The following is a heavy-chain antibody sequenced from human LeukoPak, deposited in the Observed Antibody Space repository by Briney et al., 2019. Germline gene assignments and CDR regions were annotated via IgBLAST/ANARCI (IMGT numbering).Heavy chain of an antibody. D-gene: IGHD3-10*01. CDR1: GGSISSGDYY. V-gene: IGHV4-30-4*02. J-gene: IGHJ1*01. CDR2: IYYSGST. Sequence: PSETLSLTCTVSGGSISSGDYYWSWIRQPPGKGLEWIGYIYYSGSTYYNPSLKSRVTISLDTSKNQFSLMLNSVTAADTAVYYCAKTYYSSSGSWDWGQGTLVTVSS. CDR3: AKTYYSSSGSWD.